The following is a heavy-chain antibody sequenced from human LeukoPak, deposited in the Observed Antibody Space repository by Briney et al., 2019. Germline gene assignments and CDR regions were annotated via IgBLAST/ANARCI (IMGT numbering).Heavy chain of an antibody. V-gene: IGHV4-39*07. CDR3: ARGPPNDY. J-gene: IGHJ4*02. CDR1: GGSVSNSNYY. Sequence: SETLSLTCTVSGGSVSNSNYYCGWVRQPPGKGLEWIGSIYYSGSTYYNPSLKSRVTISVDTSKNQFSLKLSSVTAADTAVYYCARGPPNDYWGQGTLVTVSS. CDR2: IYYSGST.